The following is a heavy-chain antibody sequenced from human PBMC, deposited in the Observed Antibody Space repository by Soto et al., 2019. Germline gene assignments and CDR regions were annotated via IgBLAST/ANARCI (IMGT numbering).Heavy chain of an antibody. D-gene: IGHD6-25*01. Sequence: SETLSLTCAVSGGSISSGGYSWSWIRQPPGKGLEWIGEIYHSGSTNYNPSLKSRVTISVDKSKNQFSLKLSSVTVADTAVYYCASSDETHFDSWGQGTLVTVSS. V-gene: IGHV4-30-2*01. CDR1: GGSISSGGYS. CDR2: IYHSGST. CDR3: ASSDETHFDS. J-gene: IGHJ4*02.